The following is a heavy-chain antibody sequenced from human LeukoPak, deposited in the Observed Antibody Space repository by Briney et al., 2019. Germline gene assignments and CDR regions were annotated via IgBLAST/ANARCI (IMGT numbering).Heavy chain of an antibody. J-gene: IGHJ4*02. CDR1: GFTFSSYA. V-gene: IGHV3-30-3*01. D-gene: IGHD1-26*01. CDR3: ARAELGASDY. Sequence: PGRSLRLSCAASGFTFSSYAMHWVRQAPGKGLEWVAVISYDGSNKYYADSVKGRFTISRDNSKNTLYLQMNSRRAEDTAVYYCARAELGASDYWGKGTLVTVSS. CDR2: ISYDGSNK.